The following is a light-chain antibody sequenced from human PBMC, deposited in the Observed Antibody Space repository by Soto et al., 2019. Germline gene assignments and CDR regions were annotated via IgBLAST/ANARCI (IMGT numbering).Light chain of an antibody. J-gene: IGKJ2*01. CDR2: GAS. V-gene: IGKV3-15*01. CDR3: QQYNNWPMYT. Sequence: EIVMTQSPATLSVSPGERATLSCRASQSFSSNLAWYQQKPGQAPRLLIYGASTRATGIPARFSGSGSGTEFTLTISSLQSEDFAVYYCQQYNNWPMYTFGQGTKWRS. CDR1: QSFSSN.